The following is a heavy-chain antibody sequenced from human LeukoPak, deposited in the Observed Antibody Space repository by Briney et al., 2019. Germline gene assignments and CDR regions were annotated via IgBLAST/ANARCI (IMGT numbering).Heavy chain of an antibody. V-gene: IGHV3-48*01. J-gene: IGHJ4*02. CDR1: GFTFSTYS. CDR3: ARHKVGIDY. D-gene: IGHD1-26*01. Sequence: GGSLRLSCAASGFTFSTYSMNWVRQAPGRGLEWIPYISSSSGTIYYADSVKGRFTISRDNAKNSLYLQMNSLRAEDTAVYYCARHKVGIDYWGQGTLVTVSS. CDR2: ISSSSGTI.